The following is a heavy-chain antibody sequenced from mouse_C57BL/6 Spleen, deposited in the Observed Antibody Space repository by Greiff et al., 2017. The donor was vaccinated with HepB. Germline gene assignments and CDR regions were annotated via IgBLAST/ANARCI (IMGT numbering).Heavy chain of an antibody. Sequence: EVMLVESGGGLVKPGGSLKLSCAASGFTFSSYAMSWVRQTPEKRLEWVATISDGGSYTYYPDNVKGRFTISRDNAKNNLYLQMSHLTSEDTAMYYCARDIYYYGSIFDYWGQGTTLTVSS. V-gene: IGHV5-4*01. CDR3: ARDIYYYGSIFDY. CDR1: GFTFSSYA. J-gene: IGHJ2*01. D-gene: IGHD1-1*01. CDR2: ISDGGSYT.